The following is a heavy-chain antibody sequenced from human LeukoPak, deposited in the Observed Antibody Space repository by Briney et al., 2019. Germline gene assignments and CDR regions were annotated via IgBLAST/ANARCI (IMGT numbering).Heavy chain of an antibody. CDR3: ARDVRGYSSGWYMVSNWFDP. J-gene: IGHJ5*02. D-gene: IGHD6-19*01. Sequence: KSSETLSLTCTVSGGSISSYYWSWIRQPAGKGLEWIGRIYTSGSTNYNPSLKSRVTMSVDTSKNQFSLKLSSVTAADTAVYYCARDVRGYSSGWYMVSNWFDPWGQGTLVTVSS. CDR2: IYTSGST. CDR1: GGSISSYY. V-gene: IGHV4-4*07.